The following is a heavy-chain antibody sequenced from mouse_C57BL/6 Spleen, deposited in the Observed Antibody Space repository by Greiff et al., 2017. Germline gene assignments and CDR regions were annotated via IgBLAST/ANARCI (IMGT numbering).Heavy chain of an antibody. CDR3: ARSYYYGSSYFDY. V-gene: IGHV1-50*01. D-gene: IGHD1-1*01. CDR2: IDPSDSYT. Sequence: QVQLQQPGAELVKPGASVKLSCKASGYTFTSYWMQWVKQRPGQGLEWIGEIDPSDSYTNYNQKFKGKATLTVDKSSSTADMKLSSLTSEDSAVYYCARSYYYGSSYFDYWGQGTTLTVSS. CDR1: GYTFTSYW. J-gene: IGHJ2*01.